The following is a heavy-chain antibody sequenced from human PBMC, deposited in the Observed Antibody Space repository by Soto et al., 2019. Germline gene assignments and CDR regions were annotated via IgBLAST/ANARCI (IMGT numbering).Heavy chain of an antibody. D-gene: IGHD3-3*01. V-gene: IGHV3-48*01. J-gene: IGHJ6*03. Sequence: GGSLRLSCAASGFTFGGYSMNWVRQAPGKGLEWVSYISSRSSTIYYADSVKGRFTISRDNAKNSLYLQMNSLRAEDTAVYYCARLYYDFWSGYSYYYMDVWGKGTTVTVSS. CDR2: ISSRSSTI. CDR1: GFTFGGYS. CDR3: ARLYYDFWSGYSYYYMDV.